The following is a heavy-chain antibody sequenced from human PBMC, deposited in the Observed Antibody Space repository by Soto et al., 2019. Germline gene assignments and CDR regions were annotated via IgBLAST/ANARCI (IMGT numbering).Heavy chain of an antibody. CDR1: GYTLTELS. Sequence: GASVKVSFKVSGYTLTELSMHWVRQAPGKGLEWMGGFDPEDGETIYAQKFQGRVTMTEDTSTDTAYMELSSLRSEDTAVYYCATVDFGSGYYTTDYYYIDVWGKGTTDTVSS. D-gene: IGHD3-3*01. CDR3: ATVDFGSGYYTTDYYYIDV. V-gene: IGHV1-24*01. J-gene: IGHJ6*03. CDR2: FDPEDGET.